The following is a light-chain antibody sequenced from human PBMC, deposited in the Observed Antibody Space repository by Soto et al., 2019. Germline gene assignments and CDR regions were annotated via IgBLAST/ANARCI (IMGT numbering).Light chain of an antibody. CDR1: QSVSSN. Sequence: EIVLTQSPGTLSLSPGERATLSCRAIQSVSSNYLALYQLKPGQAPRLLIYGASTRATGIPARFSGSGSGTEFTLTISSLQSEDFAVYYCQQYNNWPPITFGQGTRLEIK. CDR3: QQYNNWPPIT. V-gene: IGKV3-15*01. CDR2: GAS. J-gene: IGKJ5*01.